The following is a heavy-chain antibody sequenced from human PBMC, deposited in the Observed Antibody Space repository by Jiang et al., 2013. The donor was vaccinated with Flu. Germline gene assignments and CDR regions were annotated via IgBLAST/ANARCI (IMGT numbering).Heavy chain of an antibody. Sequence: FTSYGISWVRQAPGQGLEWMGWISAYNGNTNYAQKLQGRVTMTTDTSTSTAYMELRSLRSDDTAVYYCARSGFGEFTVDYWGQGTLVTVSS. CDR2: ISAYNGNT. J-gene: IGHJ4*02. CDR1: FTSYG. CDR3: ARSGFGEFTVDY. V-gene: IGHV1-18*01. D-gene: IGHD3-10*01.